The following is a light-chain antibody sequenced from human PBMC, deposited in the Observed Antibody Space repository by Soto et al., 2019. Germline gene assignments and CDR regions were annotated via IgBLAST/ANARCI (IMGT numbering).Light chain of an antibody. CDR3: QKYYSAPT. J-gene: IGKJ1*01. Sequence: DIQMTQSPSSLSASVGDRVTITCRPSRGIGNALAWYQQKPGTVPKLLIHSASTLQSGVPSRFSGSGDGTDFTLTIRSLQPEDVASYYCQKYYSAPTLGSGTKVDIK. CDR1: RGIGNA. V-gene: IGKV1-27*01. CDR2: SAS.